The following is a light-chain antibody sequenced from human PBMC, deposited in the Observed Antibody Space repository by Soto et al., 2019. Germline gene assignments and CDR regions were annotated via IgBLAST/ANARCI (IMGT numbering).Light chain of an antibody. J-gene: IGKJ5*01. CDR3: QQFMSYPLT. CDR2: NVS. V-gene: IGKV1-13*02. CDR1: QDVANR. Sequence: AIQLTQSPSSLSSSVGDRVIINCRASQDVANRLNWYQQTPGKPPKLLISNVSNLENGVPSRFSGSGSGTDFTLTITSLQPEDFGTYHCQQFMSYPLTFAQGTRLDIK.